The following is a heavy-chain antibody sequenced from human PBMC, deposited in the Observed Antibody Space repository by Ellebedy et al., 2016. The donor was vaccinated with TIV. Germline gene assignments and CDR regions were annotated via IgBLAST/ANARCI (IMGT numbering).Heavy chain of an antibody. D-gene: IGHD6-13*01. CDR3: AKDASYSQSIAAAGTDYFDY. CDR2: ISYDGSNK. V-gene: IGHV3-30*18. CDR1: GFTFSSYG. J-gene: IGHJ4*02. Sequence: GESLKISXAASGFTFSSYGMHWVRQAPGKGLEWVAVISYDGSNKYYADSVKGRFTISRDNSKNTLYLQMNSLRAEDTAVYYCAKDASYSQSIAAAGTDYFDYWGQGTLVTVSS.